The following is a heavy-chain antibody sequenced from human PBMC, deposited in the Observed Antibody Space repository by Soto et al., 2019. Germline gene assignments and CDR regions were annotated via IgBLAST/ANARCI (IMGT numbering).Heavy chain of an antibody. CDR1: GFTFSSYD. V-gene: IGHV3-13*01. J-gene: IGHJ4*02. CDR2: IGTAGDT. CDR3: ARELVAGEIDY. D-gene: IGHD6-19*01. Sequence: EVQLVESGGGLVQPGGSLRLSCAASGFTFSSYDMHWVRQATGKGLEWVSAIGTAGDTYYPGSVKGRFTISRENAKNSLYLQMNSLRAEDTAVYYCARELVAGEIDYWGQGTLVTVSS.